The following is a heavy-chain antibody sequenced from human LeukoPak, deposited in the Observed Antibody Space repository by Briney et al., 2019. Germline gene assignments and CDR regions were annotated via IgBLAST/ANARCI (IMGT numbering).Heavy chain of an antibody. CDR3: AKEPTYSSTWYGIDY. Sequence: GGSLRLSCAASGFIFSSYAMSWVRQAPGKGLEWVSTISGSGGSTYYADSVKGRFTISRDNSKNTVYLQMNSLRAEDTAVYYCAKEPTYSSTWYGIDYWGQGTLVTVSS. CDR2: ISGSGGST. V-gene: IGHV3-23*01. CDR1: GFIFSSYA. D-gene: IGHD6-13*01. J-gene: IGHJ4*02.